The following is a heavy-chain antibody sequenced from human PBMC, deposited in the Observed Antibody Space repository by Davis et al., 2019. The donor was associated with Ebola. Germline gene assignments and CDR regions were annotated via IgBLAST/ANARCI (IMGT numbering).Heavy chain of an antibody. D-gene: IGHD3-3*01. J-gene: IGHJ4*02. CDR1: GGSISSGDYY. CDR3: ARAWSYDFWSGYSSLDY. V-gene: IGHV4-30-4*01. CDR2: IYYSGST. Sequence: SETLSLTCTVSGGSISSGDYYWSWIRQPPGKGLEWIGYIYYSGSTYYNPSLKSRVTISVDTPKNQFSLKLSSVTAADTAVYYCARAWSYDFWSGYSSLDYWGQGTLVTVSS.